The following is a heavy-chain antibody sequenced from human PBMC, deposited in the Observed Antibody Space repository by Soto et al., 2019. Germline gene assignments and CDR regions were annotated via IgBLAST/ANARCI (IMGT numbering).Heavy chain of an antibody. Sequence: ASVKVSCKASGYTFTGYYMHWVRQAPGQGLEWMGWINPNSGGTNYAQKFQGRVTMTRGTSISTAYMELSRLRSDDTAVYYCARARAVAGPFDYWGQGTLVTVSS. J-gene: IGHJ4*02. CDR3: ARARAVAGPFDY. V-gene: IGHV1-2*02. CDR1: GYTFTGYY. CDR2: INPNSGGT. D-gene: IGHD6-19*01.